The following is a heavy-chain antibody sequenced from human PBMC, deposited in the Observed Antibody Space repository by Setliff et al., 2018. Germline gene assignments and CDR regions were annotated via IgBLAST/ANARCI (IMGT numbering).Heavy chain of an antibody. CDR3: ARGPPDFVVVPAAAKFDF. Sequence: SVKVSCKASGGTFSSYGITWVRQAPGQGLEWMGGIIPNFGTTSYAQKFQGRVTITTDESTSTAYMELSSLRSDDTAVYYCARGPPDFVVVPAAAKFDFWGQGTLVTVSS. CDR2: IIPNFGTT. CDR1: GGTFSSYG. J-gene: IGHJ4*02. D-gene: IGHD2-2*01. V-gene: IGHV1-69*05.